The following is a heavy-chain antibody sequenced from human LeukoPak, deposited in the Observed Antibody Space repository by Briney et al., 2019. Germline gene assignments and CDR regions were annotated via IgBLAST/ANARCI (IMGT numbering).Heavy chain of an antibody. V-gene: IGHV4-59*01. CDR3: ARGGYSYGYVPTYYYYYYMDV. CDR1: GDSINGFY. D-gene: IGHD5-18*01. CDR2: IYYSGNT. Sequence: SETLSLTCTVSGDSINGFYWNWIRQPPGKGLEWIGYIYYSGNTNYNPSLKSRVTMSVDTSTNQFSLKLSSVTAADTAVYYCARGGYSYGYVPTYYYYYYMDVWGKGTTVTVSS. J-gene: IGHJ6*03.